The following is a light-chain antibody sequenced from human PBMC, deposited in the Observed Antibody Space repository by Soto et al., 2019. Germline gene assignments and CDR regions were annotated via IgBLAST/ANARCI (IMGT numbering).Light chain of an antibody. Sequence: EIVLTQSPATLSLSPGERVTLSCRASQSVTNSLAWYQQQPGQAPRLLIYHASNRATGVPARFSGSGSGTDFTLTISSLEPADFAVYYCQQRRTFGQGTKVEIK. J-gene: IGKJ1*01. V-gene: IGKV3-11*01. CDR1: QSVTNS. CDR3: QQRRT. CDR2: HAS.